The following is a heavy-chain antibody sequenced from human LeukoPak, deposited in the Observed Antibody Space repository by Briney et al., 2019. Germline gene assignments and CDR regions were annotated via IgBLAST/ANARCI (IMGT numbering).Heavy chain of an antibody. V-gene: IGHV5-51*01. J-gene: IGHJ4*02. D-gene: IGHD2-2*01. CDR1: EYSFTSYW. CDR2: IDPAHSDT. CDR3: ARRDCSNTSCYGYYFDY. Sequence: GESLKISCKGSEYSFTSYWIGWVRQLPGKGREWMGVIDPAHSDTTYSPTFKGQVTISADKSITTAYLQWGSLKASDPAMYYCARRDCSNTSCYGYYFDYWGQGTLVTVSS.